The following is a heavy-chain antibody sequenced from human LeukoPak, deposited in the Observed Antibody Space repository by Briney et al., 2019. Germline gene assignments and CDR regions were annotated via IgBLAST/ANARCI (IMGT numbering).Heavy chain of an antibody. D-gene: IGHD5-18*01. V-gene: IGHV1-18*04. Sequence: ASVKVSCKASGYTFTSYGISWVRQAPGQGLEWMGWISAYNGNTNYAQKLQGRVTMTTDASTSTAYMELRSLRSDDTAVYYCARHLTPTAMVTGAFDYWGQGTLVTVSS. CDR3: ARHLTPTAMVTGAFDY. CDR1: GYTFTSYG. J-gene: IGHJ4*02. CDR2: ISAYNGNT.